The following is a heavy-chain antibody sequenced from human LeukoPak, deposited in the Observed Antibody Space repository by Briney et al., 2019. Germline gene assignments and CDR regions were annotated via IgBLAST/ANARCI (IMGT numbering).Heavy chain of an antibody. CDR3: ARDGYVAARPFDY. D-gene: IGHD6-6*01. Sequence: TGGSLRLSCAASGFTFSSYAMHWVRQAPGKELEWVAVISYDGSNKYYADSVKGRFTISRDNSKNTLYLQMNSLRAEDTAVYYCARDGYVAARPFDYWGQGTLVTVSS. CDR1: GFTFSSYA. CDR2: ISYDGSNK. V-gene: IGHV3-30*01. J-gene: IGHJ4*02.